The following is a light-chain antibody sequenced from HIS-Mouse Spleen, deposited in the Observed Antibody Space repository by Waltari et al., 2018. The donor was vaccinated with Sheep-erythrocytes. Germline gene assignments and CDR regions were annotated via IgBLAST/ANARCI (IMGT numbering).Light chain of an antibody. V-gene: IGLV1-44*01. CDR3: AAWDDSLNGVV. J-gene: IGLJ2*01. CDR1: SPTIGSNP. CDR2: SNN. Sequence: QSVLTQPPSASGTPGQRVTISCSGSSPTIGSNPVNWYQQLPGTSPQLLIYSNNQRPSGVPDRFSGSKSGTSASLAISGLQSEDEADYYCAAWDDSLNGVVFGGGTKLTVL.